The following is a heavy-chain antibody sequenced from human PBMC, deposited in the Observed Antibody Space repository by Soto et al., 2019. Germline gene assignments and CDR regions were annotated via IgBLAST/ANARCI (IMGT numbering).Heavy chain of an antibody. D-gene: IGHD3-22*01. CDR1: GGSISSSTYY. Sequence: PSVTLSLTCTVSGGSISSSTYYWGWIRQPPGKGLEWIGSVYHSGSTYYNPSLKSRVTISVDTSNNQFSLKLNSVTAADTAVYYCARHQYYYDSSGYTLDYWGQGTLVTVSS. V-gene: IGHV4-39*01. CDR3: ARHQYYYDSSGYTLDY. CDR2: VYHSGST. J-gene: IGHJ4*02.